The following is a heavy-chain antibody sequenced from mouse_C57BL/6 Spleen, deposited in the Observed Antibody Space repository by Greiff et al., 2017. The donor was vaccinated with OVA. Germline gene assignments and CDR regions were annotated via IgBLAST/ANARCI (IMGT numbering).Heavy chain of an antibody. D-gene: IGHD1-1*01. J-gene: IGHJ2*01. CDR2: ISSGGSYT. Sequence: EVQLVESGGDLVKPGGSLKLSCAASGFTFSSYGMSWVRQTPDKRLEWVATISSGGSYTYYPDSVKGRFTISRDNAKNTLYLQMSSLKSEETDKEDLARHTRLFPRDYFDDWGTGTTLTVSS. CDR1: GFTFSSYG. CDR3: ARHTRLFPRDYFDD. V-gene: IGHV5-6*01.